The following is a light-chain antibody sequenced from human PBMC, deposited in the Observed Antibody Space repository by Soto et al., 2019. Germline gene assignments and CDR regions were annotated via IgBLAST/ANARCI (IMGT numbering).Light chain of an antibody. CDR2: DVN. CDR3: SSYTSSHTCV. Sequence: QSALTQPASVSGSPGQSITISCTGTSSDGGGYNYVSWHQQHPGKAPKLMIFDVNNRPSGVSNRFSGSKSGNTASLTISGLQAEDEADYYCSSYTSSHTCVFGTGTKLTVL. V-gene: IGLV2-14*01. J-gene: IGLJ1*01. CDR1: SSDGGGYNY.